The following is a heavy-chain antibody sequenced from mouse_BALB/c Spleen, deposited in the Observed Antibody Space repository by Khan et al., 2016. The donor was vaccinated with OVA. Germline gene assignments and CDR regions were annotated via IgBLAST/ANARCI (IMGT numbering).Heavy chain of an antibody. CDR2: IHPHIGET. Sequence: EVQLQESGPELVKPGASVKISCKASGYSFTGYFMNWVMQSHGKSLEWIGRIHPHIGETSYNQKFTGKATLTVDESSSTAHMELRRLASEDSAVYYCARKNGSDFDYWGQGTTLTVSS. D-gene: IGHD1-1*01. J-gene: IGHJ2*01. CDR1: GYSFTGYF. CDR3: ARKNGSDFDY. V-gene: IGHV1-20*02.